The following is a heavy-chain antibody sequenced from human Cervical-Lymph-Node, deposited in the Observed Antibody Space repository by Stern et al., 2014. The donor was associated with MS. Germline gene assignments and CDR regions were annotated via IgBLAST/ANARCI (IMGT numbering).Heavy chain of an antibody. CDR1: GFTVSTDY. Sequence: VQLVESGGGVIQPGGSLRLSCTASGFTVSTDYMTGVRPAPGQGLELVAHITNVGSTFNTDSVKGRFTISRDDAKTAVYLHMTSLRAEDTAMYYCARDTSSPERSDWWGQGTLVTVSS. CDR3: ARDTSSPERSDW. J-gene: IGHJ4*02. D-gene: IGHD1-1*01. CDR2: ITNVGST. V-gene: IGHV3-53*01.